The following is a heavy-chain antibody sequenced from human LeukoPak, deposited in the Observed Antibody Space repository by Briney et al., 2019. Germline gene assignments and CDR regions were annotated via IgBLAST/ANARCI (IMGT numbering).Heavy chain of an antibody. D-gene: IGHD2-15*01. Sequence: ASVKASCKASGGTFSSHVFSWVRQAPGQGLEWMGGIIPIFRTANYAQKFQGRLTITADKSTSTAYMELSSLRSDDTAVYYCASATLRCSGGGCYEMDVWGKGTTVTVSS. CDR1: GGTFSSHV. V-gene: IGHV1-69*06. CDR3: ASATLRCSGGGCYEMDV. CDR2: IIPIFRTA. J-gene: IGHJ6*04.